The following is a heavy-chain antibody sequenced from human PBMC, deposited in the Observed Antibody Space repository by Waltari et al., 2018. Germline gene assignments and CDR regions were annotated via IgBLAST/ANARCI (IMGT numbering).Heavy chain of an antibody. D-gene: IGHD2-2*01. CDR3: ARDGVVVAAAGGYFYYSFMDV. J-gene: IGHJ6*03. CDR2: IYTSGSI. V-gene: IGHV4-4*07. CDR1: GASISTYN. Sequence: QVQLQESGPGLVKPSETLSLTCTVSGASISTYNWSWIRQPAGKGLEWIGRIYTSGSIDYNPSLKGRVTMSVDTSKNQFSLKVTSVTAADRGVYYCARDGVVVAAAGGYFYYSFMDVWGEGTTVTISS.